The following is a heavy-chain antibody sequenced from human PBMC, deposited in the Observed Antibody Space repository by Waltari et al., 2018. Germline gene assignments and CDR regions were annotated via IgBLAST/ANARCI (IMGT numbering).Heavy chain of an antibody. CDR2: IYYRGST. CDR1: GGSISSRSYY. Sequence: QLQLPESGPGLVKPSETLSLPCTVSGGSISSRSYYWGWIRQPPGKGLEWIGSIYYRGSTDDNASRKRRVTMSVDTAKNQCSLKLSDVTAADTAVYDCARGRARVSWFDPWGQGTLVTVSS. D-gene: IGHD2-15*01. J-gene: IGHJ5*02. CDR3: ARGRARVSWFDP. V-gene: IGHV4-39*07.